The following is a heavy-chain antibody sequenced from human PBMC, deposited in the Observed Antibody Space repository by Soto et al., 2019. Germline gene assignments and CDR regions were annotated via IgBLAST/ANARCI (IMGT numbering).Heavy chain of an antibody. CDR2: IYPGDSDT. D-gene: IGHD6-13*01. Sequence: GESLKISCKGSGYSFTSYWIGWVRQMPGKGLEWMGIIYPGDSDTRYSPSFQGQVTISADKSISTAYLQWSSLKASGTAMYYCARQPLKQQLHYYYYYYMDVWGKGTTVTVSS. V-gene: IGHV5-51*01. J-gene: IGHJ6*03. CDR3: ARQPLKQQLHYYYYYYMDV. CDR1: GYSFTSYW.